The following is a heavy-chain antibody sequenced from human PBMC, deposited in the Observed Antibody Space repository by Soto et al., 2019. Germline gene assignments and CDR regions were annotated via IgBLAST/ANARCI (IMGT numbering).Heavy chain of an antibody. V-gene: IGHV3-30*19. CDR1: GFTFTDYG. CDR3: TRDFNHDTGP. J-gene: IGHJ5*01. D-gene: IGHD2-8*02. Sequence: GGSLRLSCADSGFTFTDYGMHWVRQAPGKGLEWVAVISYDGSNKNYADSVKGRFTISRDNSKNTLYLQMNSLRGEDTALYYCTRDFNHDTGPWGQGTQVTVSS. CDR2: ISYDGSNK.